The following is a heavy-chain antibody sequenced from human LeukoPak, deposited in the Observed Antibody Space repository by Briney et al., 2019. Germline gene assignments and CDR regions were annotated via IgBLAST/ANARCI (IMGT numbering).Heavy chain of an antibody. CDR1: GYTFTSYG. D-gene: IGHD6-19*01. Sequence: ASVKVSCKASGYTFTSYGISWVRQAPGQGLEWMGWINTGNGNTKYSQNFQGRVTITRDTSASTAYMDLTSLKSEDTAVYYCARAWTPDIAVAGIFDSWGQGALVTVSS. CDR3: ARAWTPDIAVAGIFDS. CDR2: INTGNGNT. V-gene: IGHV1-3*04. J-gene: IGHJ4*02.